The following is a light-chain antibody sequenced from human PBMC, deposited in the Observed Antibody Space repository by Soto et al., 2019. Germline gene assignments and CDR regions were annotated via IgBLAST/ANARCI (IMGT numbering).Light chain of an antibody. CDR3: QQYNSYST. V-gene: IGKV1-5*03. J-gene: IGKJ1*01. CDR1: QSISSW. CDR2: KAS. Sequence: DIQMTQSPSTLSASVRDRVTITCRASQSISSWLAWYQQKPGKAPKLLIYKASSLQSGAPSRFSGSGSGTEFTLTISSLQPDDFATYYCQQYNSYSTFGQGTKVEIK.